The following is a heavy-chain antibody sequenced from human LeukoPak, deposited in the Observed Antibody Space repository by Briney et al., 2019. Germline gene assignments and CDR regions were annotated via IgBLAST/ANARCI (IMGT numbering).Heavy chain of an antibody. CDR1: GFTFSSYE. D-gene: IGHD6-6*01. J-gene: IGHJ4*02. V-gene: IGHV3-30*18. Sequence: GGSLRLSCAASGFTFSSYEMNWVRQAPGKGLEWVAVISYDGSNKYYADSVKGRFTISRDNSKNTLYLQMNSLRAEDTAVYYCAKEGGYSSSPFDYWGQGTLVTVSS. CDR2: ISYDGSNK. CDR3: AKEGGYSSSPFDY.